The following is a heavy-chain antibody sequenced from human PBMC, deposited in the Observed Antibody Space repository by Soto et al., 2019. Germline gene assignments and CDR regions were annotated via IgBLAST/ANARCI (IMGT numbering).Heavy chain of an antibody. Sequence: PSETLSLTCTVSGGSINSGGYYWSCIRQHPGKGLEWIGYIYYSGSTNYNPSLKSRVTISVDTSKNQFSLKLSSVTAADTAVYYCARLTRGLDFDYWGQGTLVTVSS. CDR1: GGSINSGGYY. J-gene: IGHJ4*02. D-gene: IGHD2-21*02. CDR2: IYYSGST. CDR3: ARLTRGLDFDY. V-gene: IGHV4-61*08.